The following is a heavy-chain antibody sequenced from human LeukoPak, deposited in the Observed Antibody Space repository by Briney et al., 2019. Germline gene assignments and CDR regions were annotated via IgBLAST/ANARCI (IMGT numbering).Heavy chain of an antibody. D-gene: IGHD6-19*01. J-gene: IGHJ4*02. CDR1: GFTFSRHA. V-gene: IGHV3-30-3*01. CDR2: ISYDGSNE. Sequence: GGSLRLSCAASGFTFSRHAMHWVRQAPGKGLEWVAVISYDGSNEYYADSVKGRFTISRDNSKNSLYLQMNSLRAEDTAVYYCARFSGYSSGWTSLFWGQGTLVTVSS. CDR3: ARFSGYSSGWTSLF.